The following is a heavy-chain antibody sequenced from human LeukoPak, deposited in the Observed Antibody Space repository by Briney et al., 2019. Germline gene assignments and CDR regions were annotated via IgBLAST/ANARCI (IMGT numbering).Heavy chain of an antibody. CDR1: GFTFSSYA. D-gene: IGHD3-9*01. CDR2: ISYDGSNE. Sequence: GGSLRLSCAASGFTFSSYAMHWVRQAPGKGLEWVAVISYDGSNEYYADSVKGRFTISRDNSMNNLYLQMNSLRAEDTAVYYCARENYVSLTSYSHWFDPWGQGTLVTVSS. V-gene: IGHV3-30*04. J-gene: IGHJ5*02. CDR3: ARENYVSLTSYSHWFDP.